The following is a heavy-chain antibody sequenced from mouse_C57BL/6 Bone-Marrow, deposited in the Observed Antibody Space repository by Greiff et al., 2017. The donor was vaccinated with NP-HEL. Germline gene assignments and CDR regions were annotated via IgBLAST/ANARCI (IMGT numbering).Heavy chain of an antibody. Sequence: VQGVESGPGLVVPSQCLSLTCTASGFSLTSYAISWVRQPPGKGLEWLGVIWTGGGSNYNSALNSRLSICKDNAKSQVFLKMNRLQTEDTARYYCARNSGYDDDAKDDWGQGTSVTVSS. V-gene: IGHV2-9-1*01. CDR2: IWTGGGS. CDR1: GFSLTSYA. J-gene: IGHJ4*01. D-gene: IGHD2-2*01. CDR3: ARNSGYDDDAKDD.